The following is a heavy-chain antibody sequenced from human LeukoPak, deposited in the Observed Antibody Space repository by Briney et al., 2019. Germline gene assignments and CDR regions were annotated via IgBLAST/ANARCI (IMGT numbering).Heavy chain of an antibody. Sequence: SETLSLTCAVYGGSFSGYYWSWIRQPPGKGLEWIGEINHRGSTNHNPSLKSRVTISVDTSKNQFSLKVSSVTAADTAVYYCARPMVRGLRHPFDIWGQGTMVPVSS. J-gene: IGHJ3*02. CDR3: ARPMVRGLRHPFDI. CDR1: GGSFSGYY. V-gene: IGHV4-34*01. CDR2: INHRGST. D-gene: IGHD3-10*01.